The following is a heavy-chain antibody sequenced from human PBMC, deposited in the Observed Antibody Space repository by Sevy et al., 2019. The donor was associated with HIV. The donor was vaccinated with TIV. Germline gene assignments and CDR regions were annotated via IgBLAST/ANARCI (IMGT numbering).Heavy chain of an antibody. J-gene: IGHJ6*02. CDR1: GYTFTGYY. CDR3: ARVRVVAAHYYYYGMDV. CDR2: INPNSGGT. Sequence: ASVKVSCKASGYTFTGYYMHWVRQAPGQGLEWMEWINPNSGGTNYAQKFQGRVTMTRDTSISTAYMELSRLRSDDTAVYYHARVRVVAAHYYYYGMDVWGQGTTVTVSS. V-gene: IGHV1-2*02. D-gene: IGHD2-15*01.